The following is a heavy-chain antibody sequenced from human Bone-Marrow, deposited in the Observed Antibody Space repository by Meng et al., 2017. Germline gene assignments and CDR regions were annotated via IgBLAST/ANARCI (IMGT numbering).Heavy chain of an antibody. J-gene: IGHJ4*02. CDR1: GGSISSYY. V-gene: IGHV4-59*01. CDR2: IYYSGST. D-gene: IGHD4/OR15-4a*01. CDR3: ARDRTHPLNY. Sequence: SETLSLTCTVSGGSISSYYWSWIRQPPGKGLEWIGYIYYSGSTNYNPSLKSRVTISVDTSKNQFSLKLSSVTAADTAVYYCARDRTHPLNYWGQGTLVTVSS.